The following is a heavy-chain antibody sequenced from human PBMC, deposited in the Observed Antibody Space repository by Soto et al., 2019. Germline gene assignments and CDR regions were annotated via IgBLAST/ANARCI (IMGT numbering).Heavy chain of an antibody. J-gene: IGHJ3*02. CDR2: ISYDGSNK. Sequence: GGSLRLSCAASGFTFSSYAMHWVRQAPGKGLEWVAVISYDGSNKYYADSVKGRFTISRDNSKNTLYLQMNSLRAEDTAVYYCARLAYCGGDCYPAAFDIWGHGTMVTVSS. CDR1: GFTFSSYA. CDR3: ARLAYCGGDCYPAAFDI. V-gene: IGHV3-30-3*01. D-gene: IGHD2-21*02.